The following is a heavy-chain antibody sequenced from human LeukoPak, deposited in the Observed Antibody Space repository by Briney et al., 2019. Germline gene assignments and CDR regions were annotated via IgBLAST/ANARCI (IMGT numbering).Heavy chain of an antibody. CDR2: IYYSGST. V-gene: IGHV4-31*03. D-gene: IGHD3-9*01. Sequence: SQTLSLTCTVSGGSISSGGYYWSWIRQHPGKGLEWIGYIYYSGSTYYNPSLKSRVTISVDTSKNQFSLKLSSVTAADTAVYYCARINDILTGSDYWGQGTLVTVSS. CDR3: ARINDILTGSDY. J-gene: IGHJ4*02. CDR1: GGSISSGGYY.